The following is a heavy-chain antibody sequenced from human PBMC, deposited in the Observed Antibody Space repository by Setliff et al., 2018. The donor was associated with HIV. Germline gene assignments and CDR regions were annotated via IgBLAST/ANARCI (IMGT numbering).Heavy chain of an antibody. CDR2: IYYSGTT. CDR1: GGSLSSYY. J-gene: IGHJ3*02. CDR3: ARHWYSSSWYHVFDI. D-gene: IGHD6-13*01. V-gene: IGHV4-59*08. Sequence: SETLSLTCTVSGGSLSSYYWSWIRQPPGKGLEWIGYIYYSGTTNYNPSLKSRVTISVDTSKNQFSLKLSSVTAADTAVYYCARHWYSSSWYHVFDIWGQGTMVTVSS.